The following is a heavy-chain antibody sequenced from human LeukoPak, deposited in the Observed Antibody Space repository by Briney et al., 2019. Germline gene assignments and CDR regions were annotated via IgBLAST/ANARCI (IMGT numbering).Heavy chain of an antibody. Sequence: PGGSLRLSCAASGFTFSSYGMHWVRQAPGKGLEWVAFIRYDGSNKYYADSVKGRFTISRDNSKNTLYLQMNSLRAEDTAVYYCARDDLQREFWHAFDIWGQGTMVTVSS. CDR3: ARDDLQREFWHAFDI. D-gene: IGHD1-1*01. CDR2: IRYDGSNK. V-gene: IGHV3-30*02. J-gene: IGHJ3*02. CDR1: GFTFSSYG.